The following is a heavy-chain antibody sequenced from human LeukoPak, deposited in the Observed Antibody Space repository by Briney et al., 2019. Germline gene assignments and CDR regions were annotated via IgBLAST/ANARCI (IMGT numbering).Heavy chain of an antibody. V-gene: IGHV3-30-3*01. CDR1: GFTFSSYA. Sequence: PGGSLRPSCAASGFTFSSYAMHWVRQAPGKGLEWVAVISYDGSNKYYADSVKGRFTISRDNSKNTLYLQMNSLRAEDTAVYYCARSASGSYNYGGQGPLVTVSS. D-gene: IGHD1-26*01. CDR3: ARSASGSYNY. CDR2: ISYDGSNK. J-gene: IGHJ4*02.